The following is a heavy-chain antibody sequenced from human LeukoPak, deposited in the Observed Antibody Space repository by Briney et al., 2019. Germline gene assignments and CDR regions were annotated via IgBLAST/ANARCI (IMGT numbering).Heavy chain of an antibody. CDR2: INHSGST. CDR1: GGSISSGGYS. J-gene: IGHJ4*02. Sequence: SQTLSLTCADSGGSISSGGYSWSWIRQPPGKGLEWIGEINHSGSTNYNPSLKSRVTISVDTSKNQFSLKLSSVTAADTAVYYCASYRRLEPPPYWGQGTLVTVSS. D-gene: IGHD3-3*01. V-gene: IGHV4-30-2*01. CDR3: ASYRRLEPPPY.